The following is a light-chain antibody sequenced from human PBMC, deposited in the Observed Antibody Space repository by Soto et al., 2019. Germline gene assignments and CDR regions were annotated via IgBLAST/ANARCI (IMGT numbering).Light chain of an antibody. Sequence: QSVLTQPPSVSGAPGQRVTISCIVSSSTIGAVYDVHWYQQLPGAAPKLLIFDTSSRPSGVPARFSGSKSGTSASLAIAGLQADDEADYYCQSYDYGRGGWVFGGGTKLTVL. V-gene: IGLV1-40*01. J-gene: IGLJ3*02. CDR1: SSTIGAVYD. CDR2: DTS. CDR3: QSYDYGRGGWV.